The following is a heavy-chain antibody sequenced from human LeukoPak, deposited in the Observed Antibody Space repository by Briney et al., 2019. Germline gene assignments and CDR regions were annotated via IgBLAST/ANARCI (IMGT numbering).Heavy chain of an antibody. CDR1: GGSISSYY. D-gene: IGHD4-17*01. J-gene: IGHJ5*02. CDR3: ARPTATTDWFDP. Sequence: SETLSLTCTVSGGSISSYYWSWIRQPAGKGLEWIGRIYTSGSTNYNPSLKRGVTMSVDTSKNQFSLKPSSVTAADAAVYYCARPTATTDWFDPWGQGTLVTVSS. CDR2: IYTSGST. V-gene: IGHV4-4*07.